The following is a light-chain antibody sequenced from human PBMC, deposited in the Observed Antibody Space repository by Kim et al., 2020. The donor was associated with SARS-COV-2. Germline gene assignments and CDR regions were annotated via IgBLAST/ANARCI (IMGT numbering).Light chain of an antibody. CDR3: QVWDSNSDHVV. CDR1: RIGSKS. Sequence: SYELTQPPSVSVAPGKTARITCGGNRIGSKSVHWYQQKPGQAPVLVISYDSDRPSGIPERFSGSNSGNAATLTISRVEAGDEADYYCQVWDSNSDHVVFGGGTQLTVL. CDR2: YDS. V-gene: IGLV3-21*04. J-gene: IGLJ3*02.